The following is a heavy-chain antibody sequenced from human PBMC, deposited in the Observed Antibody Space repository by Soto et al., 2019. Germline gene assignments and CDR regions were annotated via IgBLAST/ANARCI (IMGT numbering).Heavy chain of an antibody. CDR3: TRALEYSSGWWRLFNWFDP. CDR1: GFTFGDYA. D-gene: IGHD6-19*01. CDR2: IRSKAYGGTT. J-gene: IGHJ5*02. Sequence: GGSLRLSCTASGFTFGDYAMSWFRQAPGKGLEWVGFIRSKAYGGTTEYAASVKGRFTISRDDSKSIAYLQMNSLKTEDTAVYYCTRALEYSSGWWRLFNWFDPWGQGTLVTVSS. V-gene: IGHV3-49*03.